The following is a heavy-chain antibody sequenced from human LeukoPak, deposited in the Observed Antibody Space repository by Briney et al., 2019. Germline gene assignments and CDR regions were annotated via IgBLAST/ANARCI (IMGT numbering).Heavy chain of an antibody. CDR1: GGSFSGYY. J-gene: IGHJ4*02. CDR2: INHSGST. D-gene: IGHD3-22*01. V-gene: IGHV4-34*01. Sequence: PSETLSLTCAVYGGSFSGYYWSWIRQPPGKGLEWMGEINHSGSTNYNPSLKSRVTISVDTSKNQFSLKLSSVTAADTAVYYCARLGYYYDSSGSIGPYWGQGTLVTVSS. CDR3: ARLGYYYDSSGSIGPY.